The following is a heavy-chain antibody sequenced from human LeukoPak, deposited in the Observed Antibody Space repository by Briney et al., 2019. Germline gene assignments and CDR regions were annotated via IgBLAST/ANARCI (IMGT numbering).Heavy chain of an antibody. V-gene: IGHV4-61*01. CDR1: GGSVSSGSYY. CDR2: IYYSGST. J-gene: IGHJ4*02. Sequence: SSDTLSLTCTVSGGSVSSGSYYWSWLRQPPGKGLEWIGYIYYSGSTNYNPSLKSRVTISVDTSKNQFSLKLSSVTAADTAVYYCAISGSYGKGDYFDYWGQGTLVTVSS. D-gene: IGHD1-26*01. CDR3: AISGSYGKGDYFDY.